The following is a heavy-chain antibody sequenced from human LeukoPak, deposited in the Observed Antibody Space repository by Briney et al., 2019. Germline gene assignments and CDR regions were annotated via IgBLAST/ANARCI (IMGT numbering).Heavy chain of an antibody. V-gene: IGHV3-7*01. D-gene: IGHD3-9*01. CDR3: ARDYNYYDILTGYYRPRYFDY. CDR2: IKKDGSEK. Sequence: GGSLRLSCAASGFTFSSYWMSLVRQAPGKGLEWVANIKKDGSEKYYVDSVKGRFTISRDNAKNSLYLQMNSLRAEDTAVYYCARDYNYYDILTGYYRPRYFDYWGQGTLVTASS. J-gene: IGHJ4*02. CDR1: GFTFSSYW.